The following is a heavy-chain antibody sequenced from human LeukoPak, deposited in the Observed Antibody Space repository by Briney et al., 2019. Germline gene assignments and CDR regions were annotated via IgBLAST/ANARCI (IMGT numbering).Heavy chain of an antibody. CDR2: IYYSGST. CDR1: GGSISISSYY. CDR3: ARGSGTMVRGDLDY. V-gene: IGHV4-39*07. D-gene: IGHD3-10*01. Sequence: SETLSLTCTVSGGSISISSYYWGWVCQPPGKGLEWIGSIYYSGSTNYNPSLKSRVTISVDTSKNQFSLKLSSVTAADTAVYYCARGSGTMVRGDLDYWGQGTLVTVSS. J-gene: IGHJ4*02.